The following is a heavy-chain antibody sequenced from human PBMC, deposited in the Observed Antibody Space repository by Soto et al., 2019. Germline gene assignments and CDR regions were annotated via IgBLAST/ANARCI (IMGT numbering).Heavy chain of an antibody. Sequence: SETLSLTCTVSGGSISSYYWSWIRQPPGKGLEWIGYIYYSGSTNYNPSLKSRVTISVDTSKNQFSLKLSSVTAADTAVYYCARSLLAAAGTVSYYYYGMDVWGQGTTVTVSS. CDR2: IYYSGST. CDR1: GGSISSYY. J-gene: IGHJ6*02. CDR3: ARSLLAAAGTVSYYYYGMDV. D-gene: IGHD6-13*01. V-gene: IGHV4-59*01.